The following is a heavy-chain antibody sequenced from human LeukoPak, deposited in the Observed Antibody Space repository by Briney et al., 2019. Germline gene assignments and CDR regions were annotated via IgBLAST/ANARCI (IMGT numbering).Heavy chain of an antibody. D-gene: IGHD3-10*01. CDR1: GGTFSSYA. Sequence: SVKVSCKASGGTFSSYAISWVRQAPGRGLEWMGGIIPIFGTANYAQKFQGRVTITADESTSTAHMELSSLRSEDTAVYYCARDYYGSGSNMDYWGQGTLVTVSS. CDR3: ARDYYGSGSNMDY. V-gene: IGHV1-69*13. J-gene: IGHJ4*02. CDR2: IIPIFGTA.